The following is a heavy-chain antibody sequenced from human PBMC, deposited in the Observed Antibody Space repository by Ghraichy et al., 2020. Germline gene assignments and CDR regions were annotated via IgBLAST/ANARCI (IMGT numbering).Heavy chain of an antibody. J-gene: IGHJ4*02. CDR3: AKSFTDRDGYNDFDY. CDR2: ISGSTGST. CDR1: GFTFSSYA. Sequence: GALNISCAASGFTFSSYAMSWVRQAPGKGLEWVSHISGSTGSTYYADSVKGRFTISRDNPKNTLYLQMNSLRAEDTAVYFCAKSFTDRDGYNDFDYWGQGTLVTVSS. D-gene: IGHD5-24*01. V-gene: IGHV3-23*01.